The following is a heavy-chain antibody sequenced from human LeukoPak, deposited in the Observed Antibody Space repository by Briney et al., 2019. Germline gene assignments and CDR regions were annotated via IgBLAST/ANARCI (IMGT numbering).Heavy chain of an antibody. J-gene: IGHJ4*02. CDR1: SSYN. V-gene: IGHV4-39*01. CDR3: ARRHGSGSYSDY. CDR2: IYYSGST. D-gene: IGHD3-10*01. Sequence: SSYNMNWIRQPPGKGLEWIGSIYYSGSTYYNPSLKSRVTISVDTSKNQFSLKLSSVTAADTAVYYCARRHGSGSYSDYWGQGTLVTVSS.